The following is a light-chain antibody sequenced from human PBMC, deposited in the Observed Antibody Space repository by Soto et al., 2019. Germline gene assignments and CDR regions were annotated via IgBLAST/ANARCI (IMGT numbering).Light chain of an antibody. J-gene: IGLJ1*01. CDR3: SAYTSSRTL. CDR2: SVT. CDR1: SSDVWGYNY. Sequence: QSVLTQPASVSGSPGQTITISCTGASSDVWGYNYVSWYQQHPGKPPKHMIYSVTDRPSGGSSRFSGSKSGNTASLRISGLQAEDEPDYYCSAYTSSRTLFGTGTKVTV. V-gene: IGLV2-14*01.